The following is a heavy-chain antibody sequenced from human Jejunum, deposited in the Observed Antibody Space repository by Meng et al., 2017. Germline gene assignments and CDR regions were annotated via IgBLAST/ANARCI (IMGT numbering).Heavy chain of an antibody. V-gene: IGHV6-1*01. CDR1: GDSVSSNSAG. Sequence: QIQLQQSGTGLVKPSQTLSLTCAISGDSVSSNSAGWNWIRQSPSRGLEWLGRTYYMSKWYIDYAVSVKSRITINPEASKIQFSLHLNSVTPEDTAVYYCAGGGLVRSTRGYFDYWGQGTLVTVSS. CDR2: TYYMSKWYI. J-gene: IGHJ4*02. D-gene: IGHD1-26*01. CDR3: AGGGLVRSTRGYFDY.